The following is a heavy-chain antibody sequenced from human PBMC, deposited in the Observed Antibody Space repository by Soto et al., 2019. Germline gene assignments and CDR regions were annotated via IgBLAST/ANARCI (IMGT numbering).Heavy chain of an antibody. D-gene: IGHD6-19*01. CDR2: TYYRSKWYN. V-gene: IGHV6-1*01. CDR1: GDSVSSNSAA. CDR3: ARYQRIAVAGTKYYYYGMDV. Sequence: SQTLSLTCAISGDSVSSNSAAWNWIRQSPSRGLEWLGRTYYRSKWYNDYAVSVKSRITINPDTSKNQFSLQLNSVTPEDTAVYYCARYQRIAVAGTKYYYYGMDVWRQGTTVTVSS. J-gene: IGHJ6*02.